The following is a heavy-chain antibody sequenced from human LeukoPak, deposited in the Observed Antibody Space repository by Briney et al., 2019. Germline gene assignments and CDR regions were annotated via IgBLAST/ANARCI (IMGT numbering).Heavy chain of an antibody. V-gene: IGHV1-2*02. CDR3: ARVGSRRNGAFDI. Sequence: GASVKVSCKASGYTFTGYYMHWVRQAPGQGLEWMGWINPNSGGTNYAQKFQGRVTMTRDTSISTAYMELRSLRSDDTAVYYCARVGSRRNGAFDIWGQGTMVTVSS. J-gene: IGHJ3*02. CDR2: INPNSGGT. D-gene: IGHD2-2*01. CDR1: GYTFTGYY.